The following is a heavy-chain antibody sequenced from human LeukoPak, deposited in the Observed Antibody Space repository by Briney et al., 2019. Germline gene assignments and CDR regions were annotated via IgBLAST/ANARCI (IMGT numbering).Heavy chain of an antibody. CDR1: GFTFSNYG. J-gene: IGHJ4*02. V-gene: IGHV3-30*18. D-gene: IGHD6-13*01. CDR3: AKDRETTASGTFDY. Sequence: GGSLRLSCAASGFTFSNYGMHYVRQAPGKGLEWVAVISDDGSKKYYADSVNGRFTISRDTSNNTLYLHMNSLRPEDTAVYYCAKDRETTASGTFDYWGQGTLVTVSS. CDR2: ISDDGSKK.